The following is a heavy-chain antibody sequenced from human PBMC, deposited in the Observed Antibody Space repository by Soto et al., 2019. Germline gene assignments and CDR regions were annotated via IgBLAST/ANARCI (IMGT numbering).Heavy chain of an antibody. CDR2: IYYSGST. CDR1: GGSISSYY. Sequence: SETLSLTCTVSGGSISSYYWSWIRQPPGKGLEWIGYIYYSGSTNYNPSLKSRVTISVDTSKNQFSLKLSSVTAADTAVYYCARVRGTTFYYYYYMDVWGKGTTVTVSS. J-gene: IGHJ6*03. V-gene: IGHV4-59*01. D-gene: IGHD1-1*01. CDR3: ARVRGTTFYYYYYMDV.